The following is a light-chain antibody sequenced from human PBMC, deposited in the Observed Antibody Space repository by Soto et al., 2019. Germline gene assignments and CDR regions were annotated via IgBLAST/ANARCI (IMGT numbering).Light chain of an antibody. V-gene: IGKV3-20*01. J-gene: IGKJ5*01. Sequence: EIMLTQSPGTLSLSPGETATLSCRASQSVSSNYLAWYQQKPGQAPRLLIYGASSRATGIPDRFSGSGSGTDFTLTISRLEPEDFAVYYCQQYNNWPPITFGQGTRLEIK. CDR1: QSVSSNY. CDR2: GAS. CDR3: QQYNNWPPIT.